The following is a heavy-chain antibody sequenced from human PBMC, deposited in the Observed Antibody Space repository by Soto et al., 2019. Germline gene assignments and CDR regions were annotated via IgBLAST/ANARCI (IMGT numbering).Heavy chain of an antibody. V-gene: IGHV4-39*02. Sequence: QLQLQESGPGLVKPSETLSLTCTVSGGSISSDTYYWGWVRQPPGKGLEWIVCIDYSGSTYYNPSLKSRVTNFVDTSNNQFSLRVNFVTAADTAVYYCAREWNFHGEGWFDPWGQGTLVTVAA. CDR3: AREWNFHGEGWFDP. D-gene: IGHD1-7*01. J-gene: IGHJ5*02. CDR1: GGSISSDTYY. CDR2: IDYSGST.